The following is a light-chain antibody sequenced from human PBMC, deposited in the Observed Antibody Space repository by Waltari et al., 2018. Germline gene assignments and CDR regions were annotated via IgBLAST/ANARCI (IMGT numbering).Light chain of an antibody. CDR2: NVS. Sequence: DVVLTQSPLSLPATLGQPASISCRSSQSLVYSDGTTYLNWFQLRPGQSPRLLIYNVSNRDSGVPDRFSGSGSGTDFTLKISRVEAEDVGVYYCMHSVEWPWTVGQGTKVEVK. CDR3: MHSVEWPWT. CDR1: QSLVYSDGTTY. V-gene: IGKV2-30*01. J-gene: IGKJ1*01.